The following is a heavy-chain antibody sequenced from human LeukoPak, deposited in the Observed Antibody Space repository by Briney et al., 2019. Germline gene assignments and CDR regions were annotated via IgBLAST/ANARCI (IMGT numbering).Heavy chain of an antibody. CDR3: AKRMGYDFGHFDY. J-gene: IGHJ4*02. D-gene: IGHD2/OR15-2a*01. CDR2: ISNSGGRT. CDR1: GLTFSNYA. V-gene: IGHV3-23*01. Sequence: PGGSLRLSCAASGLTFSNYAVGWVRQAPGRGLEWFSAISNSGGRTYYADSVKGSFTISRDNSKNTLYLQMNSLRDDDAGVYYCAKRMGYDFGHFDYWGQGALVTVSS.